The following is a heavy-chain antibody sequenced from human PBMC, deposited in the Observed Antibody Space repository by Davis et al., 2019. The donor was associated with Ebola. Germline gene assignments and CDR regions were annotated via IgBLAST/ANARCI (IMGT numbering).Heavy chain of an antibody. CDR3: ARDRGWRDIVVVPAAKDYYYYMDV. CDR1: GGTFSSYA. Sequence: SVKVSCKASGGTFSSYAISWVRQAPGQGLEWMGGIIPIFGTANYAQKFQGRVTITADESTSTAYMELSSLRSEDTAVYYCARDRGWRDIVVVPAAKDYYYYMDVWGKGTTVTVSS. CDR2: IIPIFGTA. D-gene: IGHD2-2*01. J-gene: IGHJ6*03. V-gene: IGHV1-69*13.